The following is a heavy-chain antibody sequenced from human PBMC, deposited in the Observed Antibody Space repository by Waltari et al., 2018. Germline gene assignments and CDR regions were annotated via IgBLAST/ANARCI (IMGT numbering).Heavy chain of an antibody. CDR1: GGSISSYY. CDR2: IYYSGST. CDR3: ARGRGYYDRDAFDI. V-gene: IGHV4-59*12. D-gene: IGHD3-22*01. Sequence: QVQLQESGPGLVKPSETLSLTCTVSGGSISSYYWSWIRRPPGKGLEWIGYIYYSGSTNYNPSLKSLVTISVDTSKNQFSLKLSSVTAADTAVYYCARGRGYYDRDAFDIWGQGTMVTVSS. J-gene: IGHJ3*02.